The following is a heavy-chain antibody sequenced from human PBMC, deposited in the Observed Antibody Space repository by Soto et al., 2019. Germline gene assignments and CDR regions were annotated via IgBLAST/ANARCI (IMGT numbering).Heavy chain of an antibody. CDR2: INPNSGGT. J-gene: IGHJ6*02. CDR3: ASLSLYGSGSYYLYYYGMDV. V-gene: IGHV1-2*02. Sequence: ASVKVSCKASGYTFTGYYMHWVRQAPGQGLEWMGWINPNSGGTNYAQKFQGRVTMTRDTSISTAYTELSRLRSDDTAVYYCASLSLYGSGSYYLYYYGMDVWGQGTTVTVSS. D-gene: IGHD3-10*01. CDR1: GYTFTGYY.